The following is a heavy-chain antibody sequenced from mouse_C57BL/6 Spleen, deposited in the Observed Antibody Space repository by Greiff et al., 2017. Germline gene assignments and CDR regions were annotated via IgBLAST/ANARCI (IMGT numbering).Heavy chain of an antibody. CDR2: IYPGDGDT. CDR3: ARYDYDSYFDY. V-gene: IGHV1-80*01. D-gene: IGHD2-4*01. J-gene: IGHJ2*01. Sequence: LVESGAELVKPGASVKISCKASGYAFSSYWMNWVKQRPGKGLEWIGQIYPGDGDTNYNGKFKGKATLTADKSSSTAYMQLSSLTSEDSAVYFCARYDYDSYFDYWGQGTTLTVSS. CDR1: GYAFSSYW.